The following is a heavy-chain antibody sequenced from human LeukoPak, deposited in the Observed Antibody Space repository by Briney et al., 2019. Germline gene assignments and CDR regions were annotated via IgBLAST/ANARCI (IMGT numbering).Heavy chain of an antibody. D-gene: IGHD5-18*01. V-gene: IGHV4-59*01. J-gene: IGHJ4*02. CDR1: GDSISTYH. CDR2: MQSTGNS. Sequence: SETVSLTCSVSGDSISTYHWSWLRQPPGKGLEWIGYMQSTGNSNYNPSLRSRFTMFVDTSKNQVALILSSVTAADTAVYYCARDKRHSYGRYFDHWGQGALVTVSS. CDR3: ARDKRHSYGRYFDH.